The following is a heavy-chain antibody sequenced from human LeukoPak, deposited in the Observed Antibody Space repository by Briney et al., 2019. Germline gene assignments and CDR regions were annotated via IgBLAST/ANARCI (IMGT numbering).Heavy chain of an antibody. CDR1: GFTFSSYW. Sequence: GGSLRLSCAASGFTFSSYWMSWVRQAPGKGLEWVANIKQDGSEKYYVDSVKGRFTISRDNAKNSLYLQMNSPRAEDTAVYYCARGTKDFWNNWFDPWGQGTLVTVSS. D-gene: IGHD3-3*01. CDR2: IKQDGSEK. V-gene: IGHV3-7*01. J-gene: IGHJ5*02. CDR3: ARGTKDFWNNWFDP.